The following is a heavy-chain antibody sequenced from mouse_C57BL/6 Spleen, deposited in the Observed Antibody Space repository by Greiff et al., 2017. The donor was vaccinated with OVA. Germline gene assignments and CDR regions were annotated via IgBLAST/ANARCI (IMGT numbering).Heavy chain of an antibody. Sequence: QVQLQQPGAELVKPGASVKLSCKASGYTFTSYWMHWVKQRPGQGLEWIGMIHPNSGSTNYNEKFKSKATLTVDKSSSTAYMQLSSLTSEDSAVYYCARRRGDYYGSSPFDYWGQGTTLTVSS. V-gene: IGHV1-64*01. CDR2: IHPNSGST. CDR1: GYTFTSYW. CDR3: ARRRGDYYGSSPFDY. J-gene: IGHJ2*01. D-gene: IGHD1-1*01.